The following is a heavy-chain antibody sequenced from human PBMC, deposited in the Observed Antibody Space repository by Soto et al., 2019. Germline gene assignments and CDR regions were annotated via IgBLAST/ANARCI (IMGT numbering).Heavy chain of an antibody. V-gene: IGHV3-7*01. CDR3: AASLVRGTISDGDWFDP. CDR2: INKDGSEK. J-gene: IGHJ5*02. D-gene: IGHD3-10*01. CDR1: GFTFNSYW. Sequence: EVNLVESGGGLVQPGGSLRLSCVASGFTFNSYWMTWVRQAPGKGLQWVANINKDGSEKYYVDCVKGRFTISRDNAKNSLYLQMNNLRAEDTAVYYCAASLVRGTISDGDWFDPWGQGTLVTVSS.